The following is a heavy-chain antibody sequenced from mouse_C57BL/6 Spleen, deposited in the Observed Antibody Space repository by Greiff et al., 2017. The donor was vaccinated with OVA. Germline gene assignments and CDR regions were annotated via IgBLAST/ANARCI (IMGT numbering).Heavy chain of an antibody. CDR2: IRSKSNNYAT. V-gene: IGHV10-1*01. J-gene: IGHJ4*01. Sequence: EVMLVESGGGLVQPKGSLKLSCAASGFSFNTYAMNWVRQAPGKGLEWVARIRSKSNNYATYYADSLKDRFTISRDDSESMLYLQMNNLKTEDTAMYYCVRHENEMDYWGQGTSVTVSS. CDR1: GFSFNTYA. CDR3: VRHENEMDY.